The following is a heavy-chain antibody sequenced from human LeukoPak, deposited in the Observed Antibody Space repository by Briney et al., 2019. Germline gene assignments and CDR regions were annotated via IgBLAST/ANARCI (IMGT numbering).Heavy chain of an antibody. D-gene: IGHD1-1*01. CDR1: GGSISSSSYY. Sequence: TSSETLSLTCTVSGGSISSSSYYWGWIRQPPGKGLEWIGEINHSGSTNYNPSLKSRVTISVDTSKNQFSLKLSSVTAADTAVYYCARLNYAGTRGIDAFDIWGQGTMVTVSS. J-gene: IGHJ3*02. V-gene: IGHV4-39*07. CDR2: INHSGST. CDR3: ARLNYAGTRGIDAFDI.